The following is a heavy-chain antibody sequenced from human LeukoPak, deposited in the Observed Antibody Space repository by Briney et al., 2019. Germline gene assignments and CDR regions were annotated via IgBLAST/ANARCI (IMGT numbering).Heavy chain of an antibody. D-gene: IGHD2-15*01. Sequence: WVRQPPGKGLEWVGSIYYSGSTSYNPSLKSRVTISVDTSKNQFSLKLNSVTAADTAVYYCASIQVVVVAATLNYWGQGTLVTVSS. J-gene: IGHJ4*02. CDR2: IYYSGST. V-gene: IGHV4-39*01. CDR3: ASIQVVVVAATLNY.